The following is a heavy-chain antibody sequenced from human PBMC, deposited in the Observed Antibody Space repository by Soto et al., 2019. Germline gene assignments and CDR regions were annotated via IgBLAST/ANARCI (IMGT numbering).Heavy chain of an antibody. CDR3: ARPTDYHYGMQV. D-gene: IGHD4-17*01. V-gene: IGHV5-51*01. CDR2: IYPHDSDT. Sequence: ESLKISFKGSGYNFHTYWIAWVRQMPGKGLEWMGFIYPHDSDTRYSPSFRGQVTISADKSINTAYLQWTSLKASDTAIYFCARPTDYHYGMQVWGQRTTVTVS. CDR1: GYNFHTYW. J-gene: IGHJ6*02.